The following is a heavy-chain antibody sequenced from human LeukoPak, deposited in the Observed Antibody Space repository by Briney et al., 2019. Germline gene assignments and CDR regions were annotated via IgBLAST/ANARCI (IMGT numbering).Heavy chain of an antibody. J-gene: IGHJ6*04. CDR1: GYTFTDYY. CDR2: ISAYNGNT. V-gene: IGHV1-18*04. Sequence: ASVKVSCKASGYTFTDYYVHWVRQAPGQGLEWMGWISAYNGNTNYAQKLQGRVTMTTDTSTSTAYMELRSLRSDDTAVYYCARVIVVPAAMKMDVWGKGTTVTISS. D-gene: IGHD2-2*01. CDR3: ARVIVVPAAMKMDV.